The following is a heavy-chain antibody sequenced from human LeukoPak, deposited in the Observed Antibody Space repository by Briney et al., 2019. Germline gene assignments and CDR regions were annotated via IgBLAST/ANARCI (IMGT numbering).Heavy chain of an antibody. J-gene: IGHJ4*02. D-gene: IGHD2-15*01. Sequence: PGGSLRLSCVGSGFALSNYHVTWVRQAPGKGLEWVADITESGDPHYADSAKGRFTISRDNAKNSLYLQMNSLRVDDTAVYYCAATGRWGQGTLVTVSS. CDR2: ITESGDP. CDR1: GFALSNYH. CDR3: AATGR. V-gene: IGHV3-48*03.